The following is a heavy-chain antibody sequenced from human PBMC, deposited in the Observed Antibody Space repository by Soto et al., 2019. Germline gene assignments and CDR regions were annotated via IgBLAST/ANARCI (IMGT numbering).Heavy chain of an antibody. CDR1: GFTFSSHA. D-gene: IGHD2-15*01. J-gene: IGHJ4*02. CDR2: VSGNGDYT. V-gene: IGHV3-23*01. CDR3: ARHAYCSGRSCYLDY. Sequence: EVQLLESGGGLVLPGGSLRLSCAASGFTFSSHAMSWVRQAPGKGLEWVSTVSGNGDYTFYADSVRGRPGISRDNSKNTLYLQMNSLSAEDTAIYYCARHAYCSGRSCYLDYWGQGTLVTVSS.